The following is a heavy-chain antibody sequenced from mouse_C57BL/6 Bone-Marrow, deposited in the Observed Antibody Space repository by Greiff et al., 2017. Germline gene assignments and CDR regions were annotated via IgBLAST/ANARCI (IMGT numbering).Heavy chain of an antibody. Sequence: EVKLQESGAELVRPGASVKLSCTASGFNIKDDYMHWVKQRPEQGLEWIGWIDPENGDTEYASKFQGKATITADTSSNTAYLQLSSLTSEDTAVYYGTTEAMDYWGQGTSVTVSS. CDR3: TTEAMDY. CDR1: GFNIKDDY. V-gene: IGHV14-4*01. CDR2: IDPENGDT. J-gene: IGHJ4*01.